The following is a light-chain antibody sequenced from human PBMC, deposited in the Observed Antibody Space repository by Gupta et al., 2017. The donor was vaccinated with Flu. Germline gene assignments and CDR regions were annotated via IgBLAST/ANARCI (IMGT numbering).Light chain of an antibody. CDR3: QQLNSYPPLT. CDR1: QVISSY. Sequence: DIQLTQSPSFLSASVGDRVTITCRASQVISSYLAWYQQKPGKAPKLLIYAASTLQSGVPSRFSGSGSGTEVTLTITSLQPEDFATYYCQQLNSYPPLTFGQGTQLEIK. J-gene: IGKJ5*01. CDR2: AAS. V-gene: IGKV1-9*01.